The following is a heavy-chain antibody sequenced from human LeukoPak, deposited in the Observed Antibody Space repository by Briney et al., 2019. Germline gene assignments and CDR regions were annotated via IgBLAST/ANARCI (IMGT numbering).Heavy chain of an antibody. D-gene: IGHD2-2*01. J-gene: IGHJ4*02. CDR2: IKSKTDGGTT. V-gene: IGHV3-15*01. CDR3: TTGVMSQYRDY. Sequence: GGSLRLSCAASGFTFSNAWMSWVRQAPGKGLEWVGRIKSKTDGGTTDYAAPVKGRFTISRDDSKNTLYVQMTSLKTEDSAMYYCTTGVMSQYRDYWGQGTLVTVSS. CDR1: GFTFSNAW.